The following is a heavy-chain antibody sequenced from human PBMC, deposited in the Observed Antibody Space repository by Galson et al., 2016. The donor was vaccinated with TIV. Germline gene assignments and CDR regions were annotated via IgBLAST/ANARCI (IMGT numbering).Heavy chain of an antibody. J-gene: IGHJ3*01. Sequence: QSGAEVKKPGESLKISCQSSGYKFSSYWIGWVRQMPGKGPEWMGIIYPGDSDSRKSPSFQGQVTMSVDKSTNTAYLQLSSLKASDTAMYYCARQSENAYDVWGQGTLVTVSS. V-gene: IGHV5-51*01. CDR2: IYPGDSDS. CDR1: GYKFSSYW. CDR3: ARQSENAYDV.